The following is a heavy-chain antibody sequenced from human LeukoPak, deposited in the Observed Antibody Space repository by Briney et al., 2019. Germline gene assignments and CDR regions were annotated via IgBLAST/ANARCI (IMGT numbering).Heavy chain of an antibody. Sequence: GGSLRLSCAASGFTFSSYEMNWVRQAPGKGLEWVANIKPDGSEKYYVDSVKGRFTISRDNAKNSLYLQMNSLRAEDSAVYYCARDSGYRDFDYCGQGTLVTVSS. CDR3: ARDSGYRDFDY. CDR2: IKPDGSEK. V-gene: IGHV3-7*01. J-gene: IGHJ4*02. CDR1: GFTFSSYE. D-gene: IGHD3-10*01.